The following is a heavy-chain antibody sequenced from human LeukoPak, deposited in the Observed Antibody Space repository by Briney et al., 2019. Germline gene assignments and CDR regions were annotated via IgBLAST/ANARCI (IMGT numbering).Heavy chain of an antibody. D-gene: IGHD1-26*01. CDR2: ISGSGGST. V-gene: IGHV3-23*01. CDR3: AKEARGSAFDI. Sequence: EGSLRLSCAASGFTFSSYAMSWVRQAPGKGLEWVSAISGSGGSTYYTNSVKGPFTISRDNSKNTLYLQMNSLRAEETAVYYCAKEARGSAFDIWGQGTMVTVSS. J-gene: IGHJ3*02. CDR1: GFTFSSYA.